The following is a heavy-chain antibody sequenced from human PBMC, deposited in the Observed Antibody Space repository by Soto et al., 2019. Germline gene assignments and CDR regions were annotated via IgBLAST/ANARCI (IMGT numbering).Heavy chain of an antibody. CDR3: ARRYYDFWSGYSYYYGMDV. D-gene: IGHD3-3*01. Sequence: GGSLRLSCAASGFTFRSYAMSWVRQAPGKGLEWVSGISGSGISTHYADSVKGRFTVSRDNSKNTLYLQMNSLRAEDTAVYYCARRYYDFWSGYSYYYGMDVWGQGTTVTVSS. CDR2: ISGSGIST. V-gene: IGHV3-23*01. CDR1: GFTFRSYA. J-gene: IGHJ6*02.